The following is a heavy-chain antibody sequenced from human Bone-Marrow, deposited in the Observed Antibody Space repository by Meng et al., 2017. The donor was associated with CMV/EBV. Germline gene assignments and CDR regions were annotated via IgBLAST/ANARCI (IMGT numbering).Heavy chain of an antibody. J-gene: IGHJ6*02. D-gene: IGHD2-2*01. CDR2: ISASGSYI. CDR1: GFSFSSYS. CDR3: ARDGSKPLRIVVVPAGMDV. Sequence: GESLKISCVASGFSFSSYSMNWVRQAPGKGLEWVSAISASGSYIDYVDAVRGRFTISRDNAKNSLYLQMNSLRAEDTAVYYCARDGSKPLRIVVVPAGMDVWGQGTTVTVSS. V-gene: IGHV3-21*01.